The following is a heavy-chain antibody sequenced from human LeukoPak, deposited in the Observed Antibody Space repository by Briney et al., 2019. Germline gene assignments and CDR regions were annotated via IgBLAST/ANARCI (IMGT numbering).Heavy chain of an antibody. CDR3: AKMRGQYYHSYYMDA. V-gene: IGHV3-23*01. Sequence: GGSLRLSCVVSGFTYSDYWMGWVRQAPGEGLEWVSYGGSGGSTYYADSVKGRFTVSRDNSKSTLYLQMNSLTAEDTAVYYCAKMRGQYYHSYYMDAWGKGTTVTVSS. CDR2: GGSGGST. CDR1: GFTYSDYW. J-gene: IGHJ6*03.